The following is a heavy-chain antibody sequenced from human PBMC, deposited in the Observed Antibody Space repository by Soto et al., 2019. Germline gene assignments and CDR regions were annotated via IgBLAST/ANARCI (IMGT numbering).Heavy chain of an antibody. J-gene: IGHJ5*02. V-gene: IGHV3-74*01. CDR3: ARDRGSDDWFDP. Sequence: EVQLVESGGGLVQPGGSLRLSCAASGFTFSTYWMHWVRQAPGKGLVWVSRINSDGSSTNYADSVKGQFTISRDNAKNTLSLQMNSLRAEDTAVYYCARDRGSDDWFDPWGQGTLVTVSS. CDR2: INSDGSST. D-gene: IGHD5-12*01. CDR1: GFTFSTYW.